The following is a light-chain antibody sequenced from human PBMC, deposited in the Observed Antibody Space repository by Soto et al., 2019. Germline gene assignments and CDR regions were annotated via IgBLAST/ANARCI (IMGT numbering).Light chain of an antibody. CDR2: GAS. V-gene: IGKV3-20*01. CDR3: QQYGSSPYS. J-gene: IGKJ2*03. CDR1: QSVRSNY. Sequence: EIVLTQSPGTLSLSPGERATLSCRASQSVRSNYLAWYQQKPGQAPRLLIYGASSRAAGIPDRFSGSGSGTDFTLTISSLEPEDVAMYYCQQYGSSPYSFGQGTKLEIK.